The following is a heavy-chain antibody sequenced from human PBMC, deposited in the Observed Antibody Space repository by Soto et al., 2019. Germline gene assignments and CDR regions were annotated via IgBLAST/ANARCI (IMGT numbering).Heavy chain of an antibody. J-gene: IGHJ3*02. V-gene: IGHV3-33*01. D-gene: IGHD6-13*01. CDR1: GFTFSSYG. Sequence: QVQLVESGGGVVQPGRSLRLSCAASGFTFSSYGMHWVRQAPGKGLEWVAVIGYDGSNKYYADSVKGRFTISRDNSKNTLYLQMNSRRAEDTAVYYCASAYSSSLLDAFDIWGQGTMVTVSS. CDR2: IGYDGSNK. CDR3: ASAYSSSLLDAFDI.